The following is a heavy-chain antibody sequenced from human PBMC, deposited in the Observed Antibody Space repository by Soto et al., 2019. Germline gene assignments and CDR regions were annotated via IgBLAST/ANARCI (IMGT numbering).Heavy chain of an antibody. V-gene: IGHV1-18*01. CDR2: ISAYNGNT. Sequence: QVQLVQSGAEVKKPGASVKVSCKASGYTFTSYGISWVRQAPGQGLEWMGWISAYNGNTNYAQKLQGRVTMTTDTSTSTAYMELTSLRSDDTAVYYCARDQAITIFGVVIAGHGMDVWGQGTTVTVSS. CDR1: GYTFTSYG. D-gene: IGHD3-3*01. J-gene: IGHJ6*02. CDR3: ARDQAITIFGVVIAGHGMDV.